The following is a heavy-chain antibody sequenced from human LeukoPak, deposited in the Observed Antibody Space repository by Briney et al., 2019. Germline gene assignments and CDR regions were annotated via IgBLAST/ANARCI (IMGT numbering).Heavy chain of an antibody. CDR1: GYTFRRYN. CDR3: IRDILDDYSLDY. V-gene: IGHV3-21*01. D-gene: IGHD3-16*01. Sequence: GVSLTLSCTASGYTFRRYNMKGVRRAPAGGRVWVTSIYCYSSLMYYRQSVKARFTISRDNARNSLYMQMNSLRAEDTGVYYCIRDILDDYSLDYWGQGTMVTVSS. CDR2: IYCYSSLM. J-gene: IGHJ4*02.